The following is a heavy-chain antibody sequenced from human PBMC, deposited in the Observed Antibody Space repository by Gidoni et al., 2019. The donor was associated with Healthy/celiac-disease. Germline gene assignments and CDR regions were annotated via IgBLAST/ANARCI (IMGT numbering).Heavy chain of an antibody. V-gene: IGHV2-70*01. Sequence: RTSGMCVSWIRQPPGKALEWLALIDWDDDKYYSTSLKTRLTISKDTSKNQVVLTMTNMDPVDTATYYCARISGYDSGNYFDYWGQGTLVTVSS. J-gene: IGHJ4*02. CDR2: IDWDDDK. CDR1: RTSGMC. D-gene: IGHD5-12*01. CDR3: ARISGYDSGNYFDY.